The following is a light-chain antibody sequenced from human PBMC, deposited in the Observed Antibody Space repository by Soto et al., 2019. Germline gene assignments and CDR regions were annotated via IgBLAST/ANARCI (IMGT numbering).Light chain of an antibody. CDR3: QQRSNWPPFT. Sequence: EIVLTQSPATLSLSPGERATLSCRASQSVSSYLAWYQQKPGQAPRLLIYHASNRATGIPARFSGSGSRTDFTLTISSLEPEDFAVYYCQQRSNWPPFTFGPGTKVDIK. V-gene: IGKV3-11*01. CDR2: HAS. CDR1: QSVSSY. J-gene: IGKJ3*01.